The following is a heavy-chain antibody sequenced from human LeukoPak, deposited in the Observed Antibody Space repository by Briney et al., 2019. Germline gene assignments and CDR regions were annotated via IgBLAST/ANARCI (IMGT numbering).Heavy chain of an antibody. Sequence: PSETLSLTCTVSGGSIGNSNYYWGWLRQPPGTGLEWIASISYGGSTYYNPSLKTRVTISIDTSKNQFSLRLTSVTAADTAVYYCARRDGYNWFYWGQGTLVIVSS. J-gene: IGHJ4*02. CDR1: GGSIGNSNYY. CDR2: ISYGGST. V-gene: IGHV4-39*01. D-gene: IGHD5-24*01. CDR3: ARRDGYNWFY.